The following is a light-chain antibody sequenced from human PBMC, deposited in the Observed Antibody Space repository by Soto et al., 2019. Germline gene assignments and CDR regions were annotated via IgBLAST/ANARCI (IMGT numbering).Light chain of an antibody. Sequence: EIVMTQSPATLSVSPGERATLSCRASQSVSSNLAWYQQKPGQAPRLLIHGASTRATDIPARFSGSGSGTEFTLTISSLQSEDFAVYYCQQYNNWPQTFGQGTKVDIK. CDR1: QSVSSN. CDR3: QQYNNWPQT. J-gene: IGKJ1*01. CDR2: GAS. V-gene: IGKV3-15*01.